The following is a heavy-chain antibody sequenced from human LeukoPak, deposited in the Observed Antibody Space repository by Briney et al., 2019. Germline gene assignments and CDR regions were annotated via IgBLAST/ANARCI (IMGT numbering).Heavy chain of an antibody. Sequence: RASVKVSCKVSGYTLTELSMHWVRQAPGKGLEWMGGFDPEDGETIYAQKFQGRVTMTRDTSTSTVYMELSSLGSEDTAVYYCATVSPLRYFDWVFDPWGQGTLVTVSS. D-gene: IGHD3-9*01. V-gene: IGHV1-24*01. CDR3: ATVSPLRYFDWVFDP. J-gene: IGHJ5*02. CDR2: FDPEDGET. CDR1: GYTLTELS.